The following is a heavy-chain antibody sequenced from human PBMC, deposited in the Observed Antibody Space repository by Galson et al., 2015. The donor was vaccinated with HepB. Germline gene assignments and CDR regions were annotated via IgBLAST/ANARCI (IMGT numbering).Heavy chain of an antibody. D-gene: IGHD3-16*01. J-gene: IGHJ6*02. Sequence: SVKVSCKASGGTFTTYAISWVRQAPGQGPEWMGGIIPIFDIANYAQKFQGRVTITADKSTSTAYMELRSEDTAVYYCAGGAWAYADQRSYYYGMDVWGQGTTVTVSS. CDR1: GGTFTTYA. V-gene: IGHV1-69*10. CDR2: IIPIFDIA. CDR3: AGGAWAYADQRSYYYGMDV.